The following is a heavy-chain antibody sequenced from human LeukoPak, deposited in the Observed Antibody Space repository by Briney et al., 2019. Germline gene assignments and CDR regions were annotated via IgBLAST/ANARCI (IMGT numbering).Heavy chain of an antibody. V-gene: IGHV3-33*06. CDR2: IWYDGSNK. CDR3: AKDRPFGSYGSNGYYFDY. CDR1: GFTFSSYG. Sequence: GRSLRLSCAASGFTFSSYGMHWVRQAPGKGLEGVAVIWYDGSNKYYADSVKGRFTISRDNSKNTLYLQMNSLRAEDTAVYYCAKDRPFGSYGSNGYYFDYWGQGTLVTVTS. J-gene: IGHJ4*02. D-gene: IGHD5-18*01.